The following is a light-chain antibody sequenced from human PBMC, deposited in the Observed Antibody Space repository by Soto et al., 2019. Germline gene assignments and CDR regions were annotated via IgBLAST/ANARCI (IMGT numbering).Light chain of an antibody. J-gene: IGKJ2*01. CDR3: QQYGSSPRYT. V-gene: IGKV3-20*01. CDR2: GAS. CDR1: QSVAGSF. Sequence: EIVLTQSPGTLSLSPGERATLSCRASQSVAGSFLAWYQQKPGQAPRLLIYGASSRATGIPDRFSGSGSGTDFPLTISRLEPEDFAVYYCQQYGSSPRYTFGQGTKLEIK.